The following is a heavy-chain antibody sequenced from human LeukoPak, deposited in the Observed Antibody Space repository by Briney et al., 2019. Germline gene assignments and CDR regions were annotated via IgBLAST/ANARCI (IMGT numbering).Heavy chain of an antibody. CDR3: ARDRGRIAAARPDAFDI. J-gene: IGHJ3*02. CDR1: GYTFTGYY. D-gene: IGHD6-13*01. Sequence: ASVKVSCKASGYTFTGYYMHWVRQAPGQGLEWMGRINPNSGGTNYAQKFQGRVTMPRDTSTSTAYMELRSLRSDDTAVYYCARDRGRIAAARPDAFDIWGQGTMVTVSS. V-gene: IGHV1-2*06. CDR2: INPNSGGT.